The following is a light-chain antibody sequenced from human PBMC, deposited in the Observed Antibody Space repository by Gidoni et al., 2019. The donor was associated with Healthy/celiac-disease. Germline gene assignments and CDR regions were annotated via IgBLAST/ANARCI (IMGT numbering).Light chain of an antibody. CDR3: QKYNSAPWT. V-gene: IGKV1-27*01. Sequence: DIQMTQSPSSLSASVGDRVTITCRASQGITNYLAWYQQKPGKVPRLLIHAASTLQSGVPSRFSGSGSGTDFTLTISSLQPEDVATYYCQKYNSAPWTFGQGTKVEIK. CDR1: QGITNY. J-gene: IGKJ1*01. CDR2: AAS.